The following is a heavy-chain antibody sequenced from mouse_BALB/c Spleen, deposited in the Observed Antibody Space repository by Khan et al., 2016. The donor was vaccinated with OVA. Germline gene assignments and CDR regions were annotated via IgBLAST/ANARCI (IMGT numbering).Heavy chain of an antibody. J-gene: IGHJ3*01. CDR2: ISSGGDYT. V-gene: IGHV5-6*01. CDR3: GGGVGGGFAC. CDR1: GFTFSSYS. Sequence: EVELVESGGDLVKPGGSLKLSCAASGFTFSSYSMSWVRQTPDKRLEWVASISSGGDYTYYPDSVKGRFTISRDNAKNTLYLQMGDLKSEDTAMCCGGGGVGGGFACGGQGALVTVSA. D-gene: IGHD1-1*02.